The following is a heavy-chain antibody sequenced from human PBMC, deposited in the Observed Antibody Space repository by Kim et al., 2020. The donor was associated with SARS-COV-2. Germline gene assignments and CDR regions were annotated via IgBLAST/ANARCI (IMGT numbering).Heavy chain of an antibody. CDR2: NK. CDR3: ANGGRYGMDV. Sequence: NKYYADTVKGQFTISRDNSKNTLYLQMNSLRAEDTAVYYCANGGRYGMDVWGQGTTVTVSS. V-gene: IGHV3-30*02. J-gene: IGHJ6*02.